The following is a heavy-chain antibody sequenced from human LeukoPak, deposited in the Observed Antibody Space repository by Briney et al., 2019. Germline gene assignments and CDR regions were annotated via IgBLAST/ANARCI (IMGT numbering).Heavy chain of an antibody. Sequence: SETLSLTCAVYGGSFSGYYWSWIRQPPGKGLEWIGYIYYSGSTNYNPSLKSRVTISVDTSKNQFSLKLSSVTAADTAVYYCARDNTFTDYYYYGMDVWGQGTTVTVSS. CDR2: IYYSGST. V-gene: IGHV4-59*01. D-gene: IGHD3-16*01. CDR1: GGSFSGYY. J-gene: IGHJ6*02. CDR3: ARDNTFTDYYYYGMDV.